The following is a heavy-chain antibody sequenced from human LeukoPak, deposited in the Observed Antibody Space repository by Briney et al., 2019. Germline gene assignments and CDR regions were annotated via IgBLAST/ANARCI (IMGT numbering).Heavy chain of an antibody. CDR1: GYTFTTYY. J-gene: IGHJ4*02. CDR3: ARGKEQLVLESFFDY. D-gene: IGHD6-6*01. V-gene: IGHV1-46*01. Sequence: ASVTVSCKASGYTFTTYYMHWVRQAPGQGLEWMGIINPSSGSTNYAQNFQGRITMTRDMSTSTVYMELSSLRSDDTALYYCARGKEQLVLESFFDYWGQGTLVTVSS. CDR2: INPSSGST.